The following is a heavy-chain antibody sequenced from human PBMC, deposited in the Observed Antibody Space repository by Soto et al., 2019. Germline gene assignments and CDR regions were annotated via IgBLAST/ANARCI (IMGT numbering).Heavy chain of an antibody. CDR3: AHPTHTIPDPCGWCDP. CDR1: GFSLSTSGVG. J-gene: IGHJ5*02. Sequence: QITLKESGPTLVKPTQTLTLTCTFSGFSLSTSGVGVGWIRQPPGKALEWLALIYWDDDKRYSPSLKSRLTITXXTXKXXVALTTTNTDPVDTATYFCAHPTHTIPDPCGWCDPWGQGTPVTVSS. D-gene: IGHD3-9*01. V-gene: IGHV2-5*02. CDR2: IYWDDDK.